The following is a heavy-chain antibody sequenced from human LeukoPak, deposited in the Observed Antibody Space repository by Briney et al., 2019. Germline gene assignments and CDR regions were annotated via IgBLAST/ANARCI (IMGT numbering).Heavy chain of an antibody. CDR1: GYSISSGYY. V-gene: IGHV4-38-2*02. J-gene: IGHJ6*03. Sequence: TASETLSLTCTVSGYSISSGYYWGWIRQPPGKGLEWIGSIYHSGSTYYNPSLKSRVTISVDTSKNQFSLKLSSVTAADTAVYYCARADYSSTWSHDYYYMDVWGKGTTVTVSS. CDR3: ARADYSSTWSHDYYYMDV. D-gene: IGHD6-13*01. CDR2: IYHSGST.